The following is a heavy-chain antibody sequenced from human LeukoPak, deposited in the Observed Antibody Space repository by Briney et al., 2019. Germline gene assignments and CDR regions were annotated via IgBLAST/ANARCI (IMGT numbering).Heavy chain of an antibody. CDR1: GFTFDDYA. V-gene: IGHV3-43D*03. Sequence: PGGSLRLSCAASGFTFDDYAMHWVRQAPGKGLEWVSLISWDGGSTYYADSVKGRFTISRDNSKNSLYLQMNSLRAEDTALYYCAKGAATPGYYYYMDVWGKGTTVTISS. CDR3: AKGAATPGYYYYMDV. D-gene: IGHD2-15*01. CDR2: ISWDGGST. J-gene: IGHJ6*03.